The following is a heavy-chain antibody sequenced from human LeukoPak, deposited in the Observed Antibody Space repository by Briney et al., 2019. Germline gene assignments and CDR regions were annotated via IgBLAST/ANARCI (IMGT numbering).Heavy chain of an antibody. Sequence: GGSLRLSCVGSGLIFSNAWMSWVRQAPGKGLEWVGRIKSRVDGGTTDYAAPVKDGFTISRDGAKSTLYLQMNTLKAEDTAVYYCTRVRATTAGAFDIWGQGTMVTASS. D-gene: IGHD1-26*01. CDR3: TRVRATTAGAFDI. CDR2: IKSRVDGGTT. V-gene: IGHV3-15*01. J-gene: IGHJ3*02. CDR1: GLIFSNAW.